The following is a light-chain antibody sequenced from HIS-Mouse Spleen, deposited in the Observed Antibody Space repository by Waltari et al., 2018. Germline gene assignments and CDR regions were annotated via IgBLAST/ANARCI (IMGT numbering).Light chain of an antibody. Sequence: QSALNQPPSVSGSPGQSVTISCTGTSSDVGSYNRLSWYQQPPGTAPKLMIYEVSNRPSGVPDRFSGSKSGNTASLTISGLQAEDEADYYCSSYTSSSTLVFGGGTKLTVL. V-gene: IGLV2-18*02. CDR3: SSYTSSSTLV. J-gene: IGLJ2*01. CDR2: EVS. CDR1: SSDVGSYNR.